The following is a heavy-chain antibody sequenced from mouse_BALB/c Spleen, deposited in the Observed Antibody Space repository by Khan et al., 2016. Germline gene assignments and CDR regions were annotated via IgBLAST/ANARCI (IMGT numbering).Heavy chain of an antibody. Sequence: EVELVESGGGLVKPGGSLKLSCAASGFTFSDYYMYWVRQTPEKRLEWVATISDGGSYTYYQDSVKGRFTISRDNAKNNLYLQMSSLKSEDTAMXYCAREGLRRCFAYWGQGTLVTVSA. CDR2: ISDGGSYT. CDR1: GFTFSDYY. CDR3: AREGLRRCFAY. J-gene: IGHJ3*01. D-gene: IGHD2-4*01. V-gene: IGHV5-4*02.